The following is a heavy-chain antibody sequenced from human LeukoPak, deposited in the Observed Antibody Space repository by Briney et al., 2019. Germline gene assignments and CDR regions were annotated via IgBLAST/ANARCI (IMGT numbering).Heavy chain of an antibody. J-gene: IGHJ4*02. CDR3: ARERTTVTHWYFDY. Sequence: SETLSLTCTVSGGSISSYYWSWIRQPAGKGLEWIGRIYTSGSTNYNPSLKSRVTISVDTSKNQFSLKLSSVTAADTAVYYCARERTTVTHWYFDYWGQGTLVTVSS. CDR2: IYTSGST. CDR1: GGSISSYY. D-gene: IGHD4-17*01. V-gene: IGHV4-4*07.